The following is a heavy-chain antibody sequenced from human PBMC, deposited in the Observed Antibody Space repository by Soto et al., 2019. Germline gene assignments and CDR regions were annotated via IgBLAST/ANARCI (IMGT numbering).Heavy chain of an antibody. Sequence: SETLSLTCTVSGGSISSSSYYWGWIRQPPGKGLEWIGSIYYSGSTYYNPSLKSRVTISVDTSKNQFSLKLSSVTAADTAVYYCARHAFGGVIVIPQTYNCFDPWGQGTLVTVSS. CDR2: IYYSGST. J-gene: IGHJ5*02. CDR1: GGSISSSSYY. D-gene: IGHD3-16*02. CDR3: ARHAFGGVIVIPQTYNCFDP. V-gene: IGHV4-39*01.